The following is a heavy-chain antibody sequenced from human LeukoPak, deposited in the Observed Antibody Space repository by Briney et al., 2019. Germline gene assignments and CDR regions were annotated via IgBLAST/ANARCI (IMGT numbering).Heavy chain of an antibody. Sequence: KPGGSLRLSCAASGFTFNNYAMSWVRRAPGKGLEWVSSISSSSSYIYYADSVKGRFTISRDNAKNSLYLQMNSLRAEDTAVYYCARGAVAGTSGYWGQGTLVTVSS. V-gene: IGHV3-21*01. CDR2: ISSSSSYI. J-gene: IGHJ4*02. CDR3: ARGAVAGTSGY. D-gene: IGHD6-19*01. CDR1: GFTFNNYA.